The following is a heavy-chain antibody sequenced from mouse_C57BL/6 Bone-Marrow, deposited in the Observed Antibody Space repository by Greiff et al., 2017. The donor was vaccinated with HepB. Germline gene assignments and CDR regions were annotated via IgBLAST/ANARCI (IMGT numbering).Heavy chain of an antibody. Sequence: EVQLQQSGAELVRPGASVKLSCTASGFNIKDYYMHWVKQRPEQGLEWIGWIDPENGDTEYASKFQGKATITADTSSNTAYLQLSSLTSEDTAVYYCTMRDYFDYWGQGTALTVSS. CDR2: IDPENGDT. J-gene: IGHJ2*01. CDR3: TMRDYFDY. V-gene: IGHV14-4*01. CDR1: GFNIKDYY.